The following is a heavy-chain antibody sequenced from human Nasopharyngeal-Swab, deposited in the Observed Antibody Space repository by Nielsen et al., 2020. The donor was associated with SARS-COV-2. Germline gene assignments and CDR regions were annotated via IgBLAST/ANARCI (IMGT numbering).Heavy chain of an antibody. D-gene: IGHD3-16*02. CDR1: GGSFSGYY. V-gene: IGHV4-34*01. CDR3: ARGLVNDYVWGSYRPGYYYYYMDV. J-gene: IGHJ6*03. CDR2: INHSGST. Sequence: SETLSLTCAVYGGSFSGYYWSWIRQPPGKGLEWIGEINHSGSTNYNPSPKSRVTISVDTSKNQFSLKLSSVTAADTAVYYCARGLVNDYVWGSYRPGYYYYYMDVWGKGTTVTVSS.